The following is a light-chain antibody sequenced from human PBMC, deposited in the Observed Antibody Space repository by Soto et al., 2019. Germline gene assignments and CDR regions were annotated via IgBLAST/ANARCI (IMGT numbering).Light chain of an antibody. V-gene: IGLV2-8*01. CDR1: SSDVGGYNY. CDR3: SSYAGSNLV. CDR2: EVS. Sequence: QSVLTQPPSASGSPGQSVSISCTGTSSDVGGYNYVSCYQQDPGKALKVMIYEVSKRPSGVPDCFSGSKSGNTASLTVSWLQAEAEADYYCSSYAGSNLVFGGGAKLTVL. J-gene: IGLJ2*01.